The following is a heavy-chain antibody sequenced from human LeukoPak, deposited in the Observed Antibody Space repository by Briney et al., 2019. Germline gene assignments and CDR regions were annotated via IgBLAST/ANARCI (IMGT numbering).Heavy chain of an antibody. CDR1: GFTFSSYA. CDR2: ISGSGGST. V-gene: IGHV3-23*01. J-gene: IGHJ5*02. CDR3: AKHSSGWYRLWFDP. Sequence: PGGSLRLSCSASGFTFSSYAMSWVRQAPGKGLEWVSAISGSGGSTYYADSVKGRFTISRDNSKNTLYLQMNSLRAEDTAVYYCAKHSSGWYRLWFDPWGQGTLVTVSS. D-gene: IGHD6-19*01.